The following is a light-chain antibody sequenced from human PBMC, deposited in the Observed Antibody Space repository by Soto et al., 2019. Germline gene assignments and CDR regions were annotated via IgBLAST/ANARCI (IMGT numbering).Light chain of an antibody. Sequence: DIQMTQSPSPLSASVGDRVTITCRASQTISTYLNWYQQKPGKAPKLLIYGASSLQSGVPSRFSGSGSGTDFTLTISSLQHEDFGTYYCQQSLSTPRTFGQATKVDIK. CDR3: QQSLSTPRT. CDR1: QTISTY. V-gene: IGKV1-39*01. J-gene: IGKJ1*01. CDR2: GAS.